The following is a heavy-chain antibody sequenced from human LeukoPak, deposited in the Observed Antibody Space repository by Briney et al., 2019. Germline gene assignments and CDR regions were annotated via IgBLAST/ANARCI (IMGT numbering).Heavy chain of an antibody. CDR3: ASSFRMVRGVIRPAAGGMDV. J-gene: IGHJ6*02. Sequence: SETLSLTCTVSGGSVSSGSYYWTWIRQPPGRGLEWIGYIYYSGSTNYNPSLKSRVTISVDTSKNQFSLKLSSVTAADTAVYYCASSFRMVRGVIRPAAGGMDVWGQGTTVTVSS. CDR1: GGSVSSGSYY. D-gene: IGHD3-10*01. CDR2: IYYSGST. V-gene: IGHV4-61*01.